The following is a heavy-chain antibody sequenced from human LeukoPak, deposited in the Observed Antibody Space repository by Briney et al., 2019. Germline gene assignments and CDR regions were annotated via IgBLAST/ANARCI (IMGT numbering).Heavy chain of an antibody. CDR3: ARMRGGTNIVVVPAAIPNWFDP. J-gene: IGHJ5*02. D-gene: IGHD2-2*01. Sequence: GGSLRLSCAASGFTFSSYGMHWVRQAPGKGLEWVAVISYDGSNKYYADSVKGRFTISRDNAKNSLYLQMNSLRAEDTAVYYCARMRGGTNIVVVPAAIPNWFDPWGQGTLVTVSS. CDR2: ISYDGSNK. V-gene: IGHV3-30*03. CDR1: GFTFSSYG.